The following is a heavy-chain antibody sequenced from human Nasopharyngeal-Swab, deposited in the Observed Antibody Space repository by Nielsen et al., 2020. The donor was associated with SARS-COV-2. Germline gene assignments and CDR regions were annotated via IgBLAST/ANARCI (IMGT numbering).Heavy chain of an antibody. CDR3: ARTPLGYYYYYMDA. V-gene: IGHV3-64*01. CDR2: ISSNGGST. J-gene: IGHJ6*03. Sequence: VRQAPGKGLEYVSAISSNGGSTYYANSVKGRFTISRDNSKNTLYLQMGSLRAEDMAVYYCARTPLGYYYYYMDAWGKGTTVTVSS.